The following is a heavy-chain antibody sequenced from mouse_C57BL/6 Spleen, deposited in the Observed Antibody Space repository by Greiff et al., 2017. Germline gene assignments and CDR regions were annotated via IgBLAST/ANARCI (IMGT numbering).Heavy chain of an antibody. J-gene: IGHJ3*01. CDR2: IRLKSDNYAT. Sequence: EVQRVESGGGLVQPGGSMKLSCVASGFTFSNYWMNWVRQSPEKGLEWVAQIRLKSDNYATHYAESVKGRFTISRDDSKSSVYLKMNNLRAEDTGIYYCTAVAYWGQGTLVTVSA. CDR3: TAVAY. CDR1: GFTFSNYW. V-gene: IGHV6-3*01.